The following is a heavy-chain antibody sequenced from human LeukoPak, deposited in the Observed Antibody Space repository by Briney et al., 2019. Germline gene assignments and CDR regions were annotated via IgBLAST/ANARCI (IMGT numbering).Heavy chain of an antibody. CDR3: ARGGKWELPYYFDY. Sequence: GGSLRLSCTASGFTFSSYGMHWVRQVPGKGLEWVAFIRFDGSDKYYADSVKGRFTISRDNSKNTLFLQMNSLRAEDTAVYYCARGGKWELPYYFDYWGQGTLVTVSS. D-gene: IGHD1-26*01. J-gene: IGHJ4*02. V-gene: IGHV3-30*02. CDR1: GFTFSSYG. CDR2: IRFDGSDK.